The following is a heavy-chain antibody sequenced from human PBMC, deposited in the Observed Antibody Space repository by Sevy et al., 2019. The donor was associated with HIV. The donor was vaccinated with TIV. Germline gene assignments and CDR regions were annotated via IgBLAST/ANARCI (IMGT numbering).Heavy chain of an antibody. CDR3: ATAVMITFGGVIANDY. V-gene: IGHV1-24*01. D-gene: IGHD3-16*02. CDR2: FDPKDGET. J-gene: IGHJ4*02. CDR1: GYTLTELS. Sequence: ASVKVSCKVSGYTLTELSMHWVRQAPGKGLEWMGGFDPKDGETIYAQKFKGRVTMTEDTSTDTAYMELSSLRSEDTAVYYCATAVMITFGGVIANDYWGQGTLVTVSS.